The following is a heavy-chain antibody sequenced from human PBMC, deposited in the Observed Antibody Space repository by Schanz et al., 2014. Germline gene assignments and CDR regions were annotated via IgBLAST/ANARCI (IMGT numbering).Heavy chain of an antibody. CDR3: ATEGPRGTRHPINYYYAMDN. CDR1: GFTFHTYD. Sequence: DLEESGGGVVQPGRSLRLSCAASGFTFHTYDMHWVRQAPGKGLEWVAQISHDGHRDFYADSVKGRFTVSRDNNWKTLSLQMNSLRAEDTAVYYCATEGPRGTRHPINYYYAMDNWGQGTKVTV. V-gene: IGHV3-30-3*01. D-gene: IGHD6-6*01. J-gene: IGHJ6*02. CDR2: ISHDGHRD.